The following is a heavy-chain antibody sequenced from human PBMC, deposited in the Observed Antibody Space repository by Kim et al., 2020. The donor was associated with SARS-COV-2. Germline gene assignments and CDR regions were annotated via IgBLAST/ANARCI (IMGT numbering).Heavy chain of an antibody. J-gene: IGHJ6*02. CDR1: GYTFTRYD. CDR3: ARASKHPVTIFGVVIKVYFGMDV. Sequence: ASVKVSCKASGYTFTRYDLNWVRQATGQGLEWMGLMNPNSGNTRYAQKFQGRVTMTRNTSISTAYMELSSLRSEDTAVYYCARASKHPVTIFGVVIKVYFGMDVWGQGPTVTVS. V-gene: IGHV1-8*01. D-gene: IGHD3-3*01. CDR2: MNPNSGNT.